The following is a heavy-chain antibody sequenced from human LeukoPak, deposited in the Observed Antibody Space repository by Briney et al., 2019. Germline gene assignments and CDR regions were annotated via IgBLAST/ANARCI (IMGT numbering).Heavy chain of an antibody. CDR2: IYSGGST. V-gene: IGHV3-66*01. CDR1: GFTFDDYG. D-gene: IGHD3-10*01. CDR3: ARGLFRGAFDI. Sequence: PGGSLRLSCAASGFTFDDYGMSWVRQAPGKGLEWVSVIYSGGSTYYADSVKGRFTISRDNSKNTLYLQMNSLRAEDTAVYYCARGLFRGAFDIWGQGTMVTVSS. J-gene: IGHJ3*02.